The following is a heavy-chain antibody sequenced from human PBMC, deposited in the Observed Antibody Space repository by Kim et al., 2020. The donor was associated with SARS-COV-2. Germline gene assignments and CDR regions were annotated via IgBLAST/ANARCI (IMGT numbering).Heavy chain of an antibody. CDR3: TTYSSSWYGVERDFDY. D-gene: IGHD6-13*01. Sequence: GGSLRLSCAASGFTFSNAWMSWVRQAPGKGLEWVGRIKSKTDGGTTDYAAPVKGRFTISRDDSKNTLYLQMNSLKTEDTAVYYCTTYSSSWYGVERDFDYWGQGTLVTVSS. CDR2: IKSKTDGGTT. J-gene: IGHJ4*02. V-gene: IGHV3-15*01. CDR1: GFTFSNAW.